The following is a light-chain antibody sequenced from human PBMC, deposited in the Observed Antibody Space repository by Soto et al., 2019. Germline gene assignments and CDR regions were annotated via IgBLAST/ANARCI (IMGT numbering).Light chain of an antibody. CDR2: DVT. J-gene: IGLJ2*01. CDR3: SSHTSGSPPYVV. CDR1: SRDVGAYNY. V-gene: IGLV2-14*03. Sequence: QSALTQPASVSGSPGQSISISCTGTSRDVGAYNYVSWYRQQPGKAPNLIIYDVTTRPSGVSNRFAGSKSGNTASLAISGLQADDEGDYYGSSHTSGSPPYVVFGGGTKLSVL.